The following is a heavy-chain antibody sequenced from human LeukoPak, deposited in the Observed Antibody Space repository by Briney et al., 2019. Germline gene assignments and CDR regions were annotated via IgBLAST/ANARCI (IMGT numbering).Heavy chain of an antibody. CDR2: ISDSGGAT. Sequence: PGGSLRLSCAASGFTFSSYAMTWVRQAPGKGLEWVSLISDSGGATYYADSVKGWFTISRDNSKNTLYLQMNSLRAEDTAVYYCAKDLYGSSPDYWGQGTLVTVSS. V-gene: IGHV3-23*01. CDR3: AKDLYGSSPDY. CDR1: GFTFSSYA. D-gene: IGHD6-13*01. J-gene: IGHJ4*02.